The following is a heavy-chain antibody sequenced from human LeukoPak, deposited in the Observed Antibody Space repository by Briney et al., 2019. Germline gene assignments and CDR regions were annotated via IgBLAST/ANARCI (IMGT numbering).Heavy chain of an antibody. Sequence: GGSLRLSCAGSGFTFSSYWMHWVRQAPRKGLVWVSRITNDGSTTSYADSVKGRFTISRDNAKNTLYLQMNSLRAEDTAVYYCASQYCGSTSCYGFDAFDIWGQGTKVTVSS. CDR2: ITNDGSTT. CDR3: ASQYCGSTSCYGFDAFDI. CDR1: GFTFSSYW. V-gene: IGHV3-74*01. D-gene: IGHD2-2*01. J-gene: IGHJ3*02.